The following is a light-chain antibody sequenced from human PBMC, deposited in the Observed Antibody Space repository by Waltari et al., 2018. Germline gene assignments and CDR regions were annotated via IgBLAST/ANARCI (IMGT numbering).Light chain of an antibody. CDR3: CSYTVSNTLL. CDR1: SSDVGTYKY. V-gene: IGLV2-11*01. CDR2: DVS. Sequence: QSALTQPRSVSGSPGQSVTISCTGTSSDVGTYKYVSLHQQHPGQAPKLIIFDVSKRPSGVPDRFSGSKSGDTASLTISGLQAEDEADYYCCSYTVSNTLLFGGGTKLTVL. J-gene: IGLJ3*02.